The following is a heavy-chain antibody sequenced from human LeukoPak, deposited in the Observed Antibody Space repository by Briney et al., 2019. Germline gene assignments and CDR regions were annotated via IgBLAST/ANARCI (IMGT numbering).Heavy chain of an antibody. CDR2: ISYDGSNK. D-gene: IGHD3-22*01. CDR1: GFTFSSYG. J-gene: IGHJ4*02. CDR3: ARDYYDSSDYYPWGY. V-gene: IGHV3-30*03. Sequence: PGGSLRLSCAASGFTFSSYGMHWVRQAPGEGLEWVAVISYDGSNKYYADSVKGRFTSSRDNSKNTLYLQMNSLRAEDTAVYYCARDYYDSSDYYPWGYWGQGTLVTVSS.